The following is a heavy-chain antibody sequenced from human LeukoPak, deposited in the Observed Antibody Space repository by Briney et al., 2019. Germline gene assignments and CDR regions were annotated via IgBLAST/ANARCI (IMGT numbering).Heavy chain of an antibody. V-gene: IGHV4-39*07. D-gene: IGHD1-26*01. CDR1: GGSISSSSYY. J-gene: IGHJ4*02. Sequence: PSETLSLTCTVSGGSISSSSYYWDWIRQPPGKGLEWIGSIYYSGSTYYNPSLKSRVTISVDTSKNQFSLKLSSVTAADTAVYYCARLGSGSDIDYWGQGTLVTVSS. CDR3: ARLGSGSDIDY. CDR2: IYYSGST.